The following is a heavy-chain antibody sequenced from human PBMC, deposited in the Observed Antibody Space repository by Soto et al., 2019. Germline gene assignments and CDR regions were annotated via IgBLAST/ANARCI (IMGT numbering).Heavy chain of an antibody. CDR1: GGSISSGGYY. J-gene: IGHJ3*02. CDR2: IYYSGST. CDR3: ARDGYYYDSSGYSRYAFDI. Sequence: SETLSLTCTVSGGSISSGGYYWSWIRQHPGKGLEWIGYIYYSGSTYYNPSLKSRVTISVDTSKNQFSLKLSSVTAADTAVYYCARDGYYYDSSGYSRYAFDIWGQGTTVTVSS. D-gene: IGHD3-22*01. V-gene: IGHV4-31*03.